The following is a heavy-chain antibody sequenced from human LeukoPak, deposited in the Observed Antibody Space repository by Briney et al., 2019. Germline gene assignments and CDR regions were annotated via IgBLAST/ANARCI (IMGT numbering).Heavy chain of an antibody. CDR3: ARGRYDFWSGYSTYGMDV. J-gene: IGHJ6*02. CDR2: MNPNSGNT. CDR1: GYTFTSYD. Sequence: ASVKVSCKASGYTFTSYDINWVRQATGQGLEWMGWMNPNSGNTGYAQKFQGRVTMTRNTSISTAYMELSGLRSEDTAVYYCARGRYDFWSGYSTYGMDVWGQGTTVTVSS. D-gene: IGHD3-3*01. V-gene: IGHV1-8*01.